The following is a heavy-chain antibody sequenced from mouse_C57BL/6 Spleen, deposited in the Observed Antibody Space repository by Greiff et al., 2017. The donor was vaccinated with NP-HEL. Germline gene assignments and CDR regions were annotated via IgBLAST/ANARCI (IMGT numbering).Heavy chain of an antibody. CDR3: ATTTVVAEDYYAMDY. Sequence: VKLMESGPGLVQPSQSLSITCTVSGFSLTSYGVHWVRQSPGKGLEWLGVIWSGGSTDYNAAFISRLSISKDNSKSQVFFKMNSLQADDTAIYYCATTTVVAEDYYAMDYWGQGTSVTVSS. D-gene: IGHD1-1*01. V-gene: IGHV2-2*01. J-gene: IGHJ4*01. CDR1: GFSLTSYG. CDR2: IWSGGST.